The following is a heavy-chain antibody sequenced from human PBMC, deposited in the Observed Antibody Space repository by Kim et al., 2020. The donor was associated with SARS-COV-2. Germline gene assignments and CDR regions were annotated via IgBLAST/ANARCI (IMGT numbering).Heavy chain of an antibody. D-gene: IGHD3-22*01. J-gene: IGHJ4*02. V-gene: IGHV3-21*01. CDR1: GFTFSSYS. Sequence: GGSLRLSCAASGFTFSSYSMNWVRQAPGKGLEWVSSISSSSSYIYYADSVKGRFTISRDNAKNSLYLQMNSLRAEDTAVYYCARDKRVSSGYDYWGQGTLVTVSS. CDR2: ISSSSSYI. CDR3: ARDKRVSSGYDY.